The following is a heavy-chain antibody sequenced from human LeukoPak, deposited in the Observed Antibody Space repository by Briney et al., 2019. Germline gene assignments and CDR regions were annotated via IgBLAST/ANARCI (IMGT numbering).Heavy chain of an antibody. J-gene: IGHJ4*02. CDR2: IHYSGAT. Sequence: SETLSLTCTVSGGSISYDYWTWVRQSPGKRLEWIGYIHYSGATNYSPSLNSRVTISVDTSKNQFSLKLSSVTAADTALYYCATLRGASTAVFDSWGQGTLVTVSS. D-gene: IGHD2-21*02. V-gene: IGHV4-59*08. CDR1: GGSISYDY. CDR3: ATLRGASTAVFDS.